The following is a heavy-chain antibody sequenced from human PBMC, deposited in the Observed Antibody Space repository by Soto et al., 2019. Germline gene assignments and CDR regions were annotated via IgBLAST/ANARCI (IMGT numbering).Heavy chain of an antibody. D-gene: IGHD6-19*01. CDR2: ISYDGSNK. V-gene: IGHV3-30*18. J-gene: IGHJ4*02. CDR1: GFTFSSYG. CDR3: AKGGGDPVAGPYYFDY. Sequence: QVQLVESGGGVVQPGRSLRLSCAASGFTFSSYGMHWVRQAPGKGLEWVAVISYDGSNKYYADSVKGRFTISRDNSKNKLYLQMNSLRAEDTAVYYCAKGGGDPVAGPYYFDYWGQGTLVTVSS.